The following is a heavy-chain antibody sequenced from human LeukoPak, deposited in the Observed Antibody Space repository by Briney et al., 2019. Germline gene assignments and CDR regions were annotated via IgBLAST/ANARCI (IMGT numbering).Heavy chain of an antibody. CDR3: ARVDDSSGYWN. V-gene: IGHV4-34*01. CDR1: GGSFSGYY. D-gene: IGHD3-22*01. J-gene: IGHJ4*02. CDR2: INHSGST. Sequence: PSETLSLTCAVYGGSFSGYYWSWIRQPPGKGLEWIGEINHSGSTNYNPSLKSRVTISVDTSKNQFSLKLSSVTAADTAVYYCARVDDSSGYWNWGQGTLVTVSS.